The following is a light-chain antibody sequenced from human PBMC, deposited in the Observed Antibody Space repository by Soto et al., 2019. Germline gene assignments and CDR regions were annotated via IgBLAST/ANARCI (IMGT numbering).Light chain of an antibody. CDR2: TAS. CDR3: QQAASFPIT. Sequence: DIQITQSPGSWSSCLLGIVTITCRASQGVSTWLAWYQQKPGKAPNLLIYTASSLQSGVPSRFSGSGSGTDFTLTINGLQPEDFATYYCQQAASFPITFGQGTRLDIK. CDR1: QGVSTW. J-gene: IGKJ5*01. V-gene: IGKV1-12*01.